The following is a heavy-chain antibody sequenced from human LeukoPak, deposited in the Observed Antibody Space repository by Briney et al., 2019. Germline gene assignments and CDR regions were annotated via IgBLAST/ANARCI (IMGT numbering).Heavy chain of an antibody. Sequence: GGSLRLSCAASGFTFSSYEMNWVRQAPGKGLEWVSYISSRGSTIYYADSVKGRFTISRDNAKNSLYLQMNSLRAEDTAVYYCARDSRASSYYDSSGYYYDWRPFDYWGQGTLVTVSS. CDR2: ISSRGSTI. D-gene: IGHD3-22*01. CDR1: GFTFSSYE. V-gene: IGHV3-48*03. CDR3: ARDSRASSYYDSSGYYYDWRPFDY. J-gene: IGHJ4*02.